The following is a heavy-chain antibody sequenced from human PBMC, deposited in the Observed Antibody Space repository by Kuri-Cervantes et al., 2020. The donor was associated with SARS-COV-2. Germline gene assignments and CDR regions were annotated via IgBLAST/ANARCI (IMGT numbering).Heavy chain of an antibody. V-gene: IGHV4-34*01. Sequence: SQTLSLTCAVYGESFIGYYWSWVRQPPGKGLEWIGDINHSGSTNYNPSLKSRVTISVDTSKNQFSLKLSSVTAADTAVYYCARVPRFCTNGVCYAFDIWGQGTMVTVSS. CDR3: ARVPRFCTNGVCYAFDI. CDR1: GESFIGYY. J-gene: IGHJ3*02. CDR2: INHSGST. D-gene: IGHD2-8*01.